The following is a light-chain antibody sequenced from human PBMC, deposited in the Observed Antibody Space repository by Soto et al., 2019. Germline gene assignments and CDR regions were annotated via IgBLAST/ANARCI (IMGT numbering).Light chain of an antibody. CDR1: SSDVGSYNL. V-gene: IGLV2-23*01. J-gene: IGLJ1*01. CDR3: CSYAGGNTYV. CDR2: EGT. Sequence: QSALTQPASVSGSPGQSITISCTGTSSDVGSYNLVSWYQQHPGKAPKLMMYEGTERPSGVSNRFSGSKSGNTASLTISGLQAEDEADYYCCSYAGGNTYVFGTGTKVTVL.